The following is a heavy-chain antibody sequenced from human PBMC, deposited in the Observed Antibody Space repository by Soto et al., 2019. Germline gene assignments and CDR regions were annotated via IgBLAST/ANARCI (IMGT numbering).Heavy chain of an antibody. J-gene: IGHJ6*02. Sequence: GGSLRLSCAASGFTFSSYAMHWVRQAPGKGLEWVAVISYDGSNKYYADSVKGRFTISRDNSKNTLYLQMNSLRAEDTAVYYCASGSSGGLVARDYYYYYYGMDVWGQGTTVTVSS. CDR1: GFTFSSYA. V-gene: IGHV3-30-3*01. CDR3: ASGSSGGLVARDYYYYYYGMDV. D-gene: IGHD5-12*01. CDR2: ISYDGSNK.